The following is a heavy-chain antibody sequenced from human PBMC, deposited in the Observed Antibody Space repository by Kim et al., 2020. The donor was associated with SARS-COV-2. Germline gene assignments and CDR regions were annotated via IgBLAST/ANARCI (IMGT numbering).Heavy chain of an antibody. CDR1: GFTFDNFA. CDR2: ISASGTYK. CDR3: AKEENIVAAHTSFHY. J-gene: IGHJ4*02. V-gene: IGHV3-23*01. Sequence: GGSLRLSCAVSGFTFDNFAMGWVRQAPGKGLEWVSSISASGTYKYYADSLKGRFTISRDNSKTTLYLQFNSLRSEDTAIYYCAKEENIVAAHTSFHYWGQGTLVTVSS. D-gene: IGHD5-12*01.